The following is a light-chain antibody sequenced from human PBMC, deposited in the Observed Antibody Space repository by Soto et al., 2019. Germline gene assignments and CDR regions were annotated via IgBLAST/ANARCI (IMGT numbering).Light chain of an antibody. J-gene: IGLJ2*01. Sequence: QSALTQPASVSGSPGQSITLSCTGTSSDIGAYNFVSWYQQHPGTAPKLMLYDVNIRPSGVSNRFSGSKSGNTASLTISGLQAEDEADYYCTSWTTSTTMIFGGGTKLTVL. V-gene: IGLV2-14*03. CDR2: DVN. CDR1: SSDIGAYNF. CDR3: TSWTTSTTMI.